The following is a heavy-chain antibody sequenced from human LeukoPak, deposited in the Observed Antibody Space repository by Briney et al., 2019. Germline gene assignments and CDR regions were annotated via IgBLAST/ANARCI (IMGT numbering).Heavy chain of an antibody. CDR3: RSRYLGSIDY. V-gene: IGHV1-69*05. Sequence: GASLKVSCKASGGTFSSYAISWVRQAPGQGLEWMGRIIPIFGTANSAQKFQGRVTITTDESTSTAYMELSSLRSEDTAVYYCRSRYLGSIDYWGQGTLVTVSS. CDR1: GGTFSSYA. J-gene: IGHJ4*02. D-gene: IGHD5-12*01. CDR2: IIPIFGTA.